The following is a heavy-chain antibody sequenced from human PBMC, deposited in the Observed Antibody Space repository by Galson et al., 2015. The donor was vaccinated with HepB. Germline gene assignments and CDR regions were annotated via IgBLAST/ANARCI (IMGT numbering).Heavy chain of an antibody. V-gene: IGHV3-13*01. J-gene: IGHJ2*01. Sequence: LRLSCATSGFRFSNYDMHWVRQATGKGLEWVSAIDTAGDTFYPGSVKGRFTISRENAKTSLYLQMNSLRAGDTAIYYCARGSVLGDFDLWGRGTLVTVSS. CDR1: GFRFSNYD. D-gene: IGHD3-10*01. CDR2: IDTAGDT. CDR3: ARGSVLGDFDL.